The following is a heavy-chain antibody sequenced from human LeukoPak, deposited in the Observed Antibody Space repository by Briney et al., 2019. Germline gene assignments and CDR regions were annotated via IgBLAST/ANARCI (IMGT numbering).Heavy chain of an antibody. CDR1: GYTFTSYA. V-gene: IGHV1-3*01. Sequence: ASVKVSCKASGYTFTSYAMHWVRQAPGQRLEWMGWINAGNGNTKYSQKFRGRVTITRDTSASTAYMELSSLRSEDTAVYYCARAQYITGYSTFLGYWGQGTLVTVSS. D-gene: IGHD6-13*01. J-gene: IGHJ4*02. CDR2: INAGNGNT. CDR3: ARAQYITGYSTFLGY.